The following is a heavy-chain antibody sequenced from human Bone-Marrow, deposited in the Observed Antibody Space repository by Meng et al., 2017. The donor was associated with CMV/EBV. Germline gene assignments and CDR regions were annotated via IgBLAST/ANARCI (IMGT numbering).Heavy chain of an antibody. CDR3: ARDLSVGATPPYYYGMDV. CDR2: VYYSGST. J-gene: IGHJ6*02. Sequence: SETLSLTCTVSGGSVSSGSYYWSWIRQPPGKGLEWIGYVYYSGSTNYNPSLKSRVTISVDTSKNQFSLKLSSVTAADTAVYYCARDLSVGATPPYYYGMDVWGQGTTVPVSS. D-gene: IGHD1-26*01. CDR1: GGSVSSGSYY. V-gene: IGHV4-61*01.